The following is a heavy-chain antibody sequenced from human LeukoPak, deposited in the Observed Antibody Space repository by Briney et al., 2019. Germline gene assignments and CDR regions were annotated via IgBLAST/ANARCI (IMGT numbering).Heavy chain of an antibody. CDR3: ARRRGYSSYSD. J-gene: IGHJ4*02. Sequence: SETLSLTCTVSGDSTGSGSYCWGWIRQPPGKGLEWIGNLCYTGNTYYNPSLKGRVTILVDMSKNQFSLNLGSVTAADTAIYYCARRRGYSSYSDWGQGTLVTVSS. D-gene: IGHD3-3*01. CDR2: LCYTGNT. CDR1: GDSTGSGSYC. V-gene: IGHV4-39*01.